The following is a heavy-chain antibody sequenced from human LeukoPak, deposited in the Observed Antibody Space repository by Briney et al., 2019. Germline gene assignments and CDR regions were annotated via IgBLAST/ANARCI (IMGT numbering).Heavy chain of an antibody. CDR1: GYTLIELS. J-gene: IGHJ4*02. Sequence: ASVKVSCKVSGYTLIELSMHWVRQAPGKGLEWMGGFDPEDGETIYAQKFQGRVTMTEDTSTDTAYIELSSLRSEDTALYYCATDRIYGDYSFDYWGQGTLVTVSS. V-gene: IGHV1-24*01. CDR3: ATDRIYGDYSFDY. CDR2: FDPEDGET. D-gene: IGHD4-17*01.